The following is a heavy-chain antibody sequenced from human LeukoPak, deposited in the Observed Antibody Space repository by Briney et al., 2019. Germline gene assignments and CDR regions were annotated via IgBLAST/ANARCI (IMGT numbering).Heavy chain of an antibody. CDR2: FDPEDGET. Sequence: VKVSCKVSGYTLTELSMHWVRQAPGKGLEWMGGFDPEDGETIYAQKFQGRVTMTEDTSTDTAYMELSSLRSEDTAVYYCATHYYGSGSHSYYYYGMDVWGQGTTVTVSS. J-gene: IGHJ6*02. V-gene: IGHV1-24*01. CDR3: ATHYYGSGSHSYYYYGMDV. D-gene: IGHD3-10*01. CDR1: GYTLTELS.